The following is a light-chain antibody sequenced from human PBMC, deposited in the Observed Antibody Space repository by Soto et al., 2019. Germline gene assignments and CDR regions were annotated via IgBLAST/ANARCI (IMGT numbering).Light chain of an antibody. J-gene: IGKJ4*01. Sequence: DIPLTQSPSFLSASVGDRVTITCRASQGISSYLALYQQKPGKATKLLIYAASTLQSGVPSRFSGSGSGTDFTLTISSLQPEDFATYYWQQFNSYPPTFVGGQKVEIK. CDR1: QGISSY. CDR2: AAS. CDR3: QQFNSYPPT. V-gene: IGKV1-9*01.